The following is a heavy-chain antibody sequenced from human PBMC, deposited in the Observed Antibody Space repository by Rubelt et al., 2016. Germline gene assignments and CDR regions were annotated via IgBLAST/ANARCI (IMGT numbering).Heavy chain of an antibody. CDR2: ISRRGGTT. D-gene: IGHD5-12*01. V-gene: IGHV3-23*04. CDR1: GFTFSNYA. Sequence: EVQLVESGGGLVQPGGSLRLSCAASGFTFSNYAMSWVRQAPGKGLEWVSGISRRGGTTDYADSVRGRFTISRDNSKNTLYLEVNFLRAEDTAAYYCARDRDRVVGTICDCWGRGTLVTVSS. CDR3: ARDRDRVVGTICDC. J-gene: IGHJ4*02.